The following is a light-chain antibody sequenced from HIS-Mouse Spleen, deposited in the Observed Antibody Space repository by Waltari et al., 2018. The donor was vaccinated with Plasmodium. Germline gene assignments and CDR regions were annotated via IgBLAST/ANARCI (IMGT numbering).Light chain of an antibody. CDR1: SSDVGSYNL. CDR2: EGS. V-gene: IGLV2-23*03. CDR3: CSYAGSSTVVV. Sequence: QSALTQPASVSGSPGQSITISCTGTSSDVGSYNLVSWYQQHPGKAPELMIYEGSKRPAWISNRFSGSKSGNTASLTIAGLQAEDEADYCCCSYAGSSTVVVFGAGTKLTVL. J-gene: IGLJ2*01.